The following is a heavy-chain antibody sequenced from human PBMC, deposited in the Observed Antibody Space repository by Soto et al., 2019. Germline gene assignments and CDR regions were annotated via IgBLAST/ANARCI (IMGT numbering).Heavy chain of an antibody. CDR3: ARPRDDYNYYYFDY. J-gene: IGHJ4*02. V-gene: IGHV4-39*01. CDR2: ISYSGST. Sequence: TLSLTCTVSGGSISSSTYYWAWIRQPPGKGLVWIGSISYSGSTYYNPSLKSRVTISVDTSKNQFSLKLSSVTAADTAVYYCARPRDDYNYYYFDYWGQGTLVTGS. D-gene: IGHD4-4*01. CDR1: GGSISSSTYY.